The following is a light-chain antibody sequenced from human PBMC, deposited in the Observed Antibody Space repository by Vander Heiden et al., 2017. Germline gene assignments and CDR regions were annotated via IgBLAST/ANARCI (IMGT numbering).Light chain of an antibody. CDR2: HNN. CDR1: SSNIGAGYD. J-gene: IGLJ1*01. CDR3: QSCDSSLSAYV. Sequence: QSVLTQPPSVSGAPGQKVTISCTGSSSNIGAGYDVQWYQQLPGAVPKLLIYHNNNRPSGVPDRFSVSDSGTSASLAITGLQAEDEADYYCQSCDSSLSAYVFGPGTTVTVL. V-gene: IGLV1-40*01.